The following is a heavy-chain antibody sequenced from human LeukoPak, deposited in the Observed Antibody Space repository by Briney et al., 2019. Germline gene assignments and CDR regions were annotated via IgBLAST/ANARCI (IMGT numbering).Heavy chain of an antibody. CDR3: ARGMSPLPSLYDSSGYPPDS. V-gene: IGHV4-59*02. J-gene: IGHJ4*02. Sequence: PGGSLRLSCAASGGSVSRNYWTWIRQPPGKGLEWIGYVFYSGSTNYNPSLKSRVTISVDTSDNEVSLKLDSVTAADTAMYYCARGMSPLPSLYDSSGYPPDSWGQGTLVTVSS. D-gene: IGHD3-22*01. CDR2: VFYSGST. CDR1: GGSVSRNY.